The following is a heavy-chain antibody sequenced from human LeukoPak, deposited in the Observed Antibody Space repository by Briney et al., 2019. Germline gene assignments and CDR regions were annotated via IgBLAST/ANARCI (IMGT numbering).Heavy chain of an antibody. Sequence: PGGSLRLSCAASGFTFSSYEMNWVRQAPGKGLEWVSYVTSSGSTIYHADSVKGRFTISRDNAKNSLYLQMNSLRAEDTAVYYCARKRIADYWGQGTLVTVSS. CDR2: VTSSGSTI. J-gene: IGHJ4*02. CDR3: ARKRIADY. CDR1: GFTFSSYE. V-gene: IGHV3-48*03. D-gene: IGHD2-15*01.